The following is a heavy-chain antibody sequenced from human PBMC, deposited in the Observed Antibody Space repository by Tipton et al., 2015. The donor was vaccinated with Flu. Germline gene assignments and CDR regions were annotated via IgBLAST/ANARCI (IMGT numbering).Heavy chain of an antibody. V-gene: IGHV4-34*01. CDR2: INHSGST. D-gene: IGHD3-3*01. Sequence: TLSLTCAVYGGSFSGYYWSWIRQPPGKGLEWIGEINHSGSTNYNPSLKSRVTISVDTSKNQFSLKLSPVTAAETAVYYCARQPLLRVRILEWLSSYFDYWGQGTLVIVSS. CDR3: ARQPLLRVRILEWLSSYFDY. J-gene: IGHJ4*02. CDR1: GGSFSGYY.